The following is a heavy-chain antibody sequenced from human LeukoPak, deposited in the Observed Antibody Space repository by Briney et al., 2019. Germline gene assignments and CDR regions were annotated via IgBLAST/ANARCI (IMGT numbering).Heavy chain of an antibody. CDR1: GGSFSGYY. D-gene: IGHD3-9*01. V-gene: IGHV4-34*01. Sequence: PSETLSLTCAVYGGSFSGYYWSWIRQPPGKGLEWIGEINHSGSTNYNPSLKSRVTISVDTSKNQFSLKLSSVTAADTAVYYCARGASDILTGYYRYYFDYWGQGTLVTVSS. CDR2: INHSGST. J-gene: IGHJ4*02. CDR3: ARGASDILTGYYRYYFDY.